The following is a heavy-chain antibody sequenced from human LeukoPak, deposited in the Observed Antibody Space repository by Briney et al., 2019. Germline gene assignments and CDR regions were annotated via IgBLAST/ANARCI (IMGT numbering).Heavy chain of an antibody. Sequence: SETLSLTCTVSGGSINSGSYFWSWIRQPAGKGLEWIGRIYTSGITHYNSSLMSRATISIDTSKNQFSLKLSSVTAADTAVYYCARSNSGSYRELDYWGQGALVTVSS. D-gene: IGHD1-26*01. V-gene: IGHV4-61*02. CDR3: ARSNSGSYRELDY. J-gene: IGHJ4*02. CDR1: GGSINSGSYF. CDR2: IYTSGIT.